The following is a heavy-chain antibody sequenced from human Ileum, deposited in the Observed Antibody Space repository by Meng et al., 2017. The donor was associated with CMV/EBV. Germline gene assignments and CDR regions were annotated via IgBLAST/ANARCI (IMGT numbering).Heavy chain of an antibody. J-gene: IGHJ4*02. V-gene: IGHV4-30-4*01. CDR3: AREGGGWYFDS. D-gene: IGHD6-19*01. CDR1: GASLSTGDYS. Sequence: QLQVPGPGLVKPSPTLSLTRTVAGASLSTGDYSWNWIRQPPGKGLEWMGYIYYSGSTLYNPSLKSPVTISLEKSKNQFSLRLRSVPAADTAVYFCAREGGGWYFDSWGQGTLVTVSS. CDR2: IYYSGST.